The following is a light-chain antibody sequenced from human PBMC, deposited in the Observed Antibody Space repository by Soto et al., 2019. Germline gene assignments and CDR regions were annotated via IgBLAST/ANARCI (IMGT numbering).Light chain of an antibody. CDR1: QSVSSN. CDR3: QQYNKWLWT. Sequence: EIVMTQSPATLSVSPGERATLSCMASQSVSSNLAWYQQKPGQAPRLLISGASTRATGIPARFSGSGSGTEFTLTISSLQSEDFAVYYCQQYNKWLWTFGQGTKV. V-gene: IGKV3-15*01. J-gene: IGKJ1*01. CDR2: GAS.